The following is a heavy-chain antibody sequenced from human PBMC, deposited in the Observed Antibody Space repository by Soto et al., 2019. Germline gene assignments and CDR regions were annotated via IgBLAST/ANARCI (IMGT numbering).Heavy chain of an antibody. CDR2: IWYDGSNK. D-gene: IGHD4-17*01. J-gene: IGHJ4*02. V-gene: IGHV3-33*01. CDR3: ASCHDYGDPAADY. CDR1: GFTFSNYA. Sequence: QVQLVESGGGVVQPGRSLRLSCTASGFTFSNYAMHWVRQAPGKGLEWVAVIWYDGSNKYYADSVKGRFTISRDNSKNTLYLQLNCPRAEDTDVYYCASCHDYGDPAADYWGQGTLVTVSS.